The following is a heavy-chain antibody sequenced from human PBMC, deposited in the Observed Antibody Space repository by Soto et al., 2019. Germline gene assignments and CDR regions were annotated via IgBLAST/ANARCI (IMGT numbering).Heavy chain of an antibody. D-gene: IGHD5-18*01. Sequence: QVQLQESGPGLVKPSETLSLTCTVSGGSISSYYWSWIRQPPGKGLEWIGYIYYSGSTNYNPSLKSRVTISVDTSKNQFSLKLSSVTAADTAVYYCARGPITGYSYHYYYGMDVWGQGTTVTVSS. J-gene: IGHJ6*02. CDR2: IYYSGST. CDR1: GGSISSYY. CDR3: ARGPITGYSYHYYYGMDV. V-gene: IGHV4-59*01.